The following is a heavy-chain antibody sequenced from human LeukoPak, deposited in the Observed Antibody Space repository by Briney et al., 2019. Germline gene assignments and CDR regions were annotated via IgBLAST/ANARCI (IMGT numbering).Heavy chain of an antibody. CDR1: GYTFTGYY. CDR3: ARVKGLHCGGDCYPYYFDY. J-gene: IGHJ4*02. Sequence: ASVKVSCKASGYTFTGYYVHWVRQAPGQGLEWMGWINPNSGGTNYAQKFQGRVTMTRDTSISTAYMELSRLRSDDTAVYYCARVKGLHCGGDCYPYYFDYWGQGTLVTVSS. V-gene: IGHV1-2*02. CDR2: INPNSGGT. D-gene: IGHD2-21*02.